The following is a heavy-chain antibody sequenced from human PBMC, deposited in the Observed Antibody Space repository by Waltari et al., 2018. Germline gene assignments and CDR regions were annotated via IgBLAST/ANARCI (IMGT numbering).Heavy chain of an antibody. CDR2: IYHSGGT. CDR1: GGSISSSNW. V-gene: IGHV4-4*02. Sequence: QVQLQESGPGLVKPSGTLSLTCAVSGGSISSSNWWSWVRQPPGKGLEWIGEIYHSGGTNYNPFLKSRVTISVDKSKNQFSLKLSSVTAADTAVYYCARGGYSYAHVGGYYYYGMDVWGQGTTVTVSS. J-gene: IGHJ6*02. D-gene: IGHD5-18*01. CDR3: ARGGYSYAHVGGYYYYGMDV.